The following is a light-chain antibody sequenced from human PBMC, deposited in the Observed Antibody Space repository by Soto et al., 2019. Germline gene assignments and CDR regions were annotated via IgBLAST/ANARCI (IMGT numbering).Light chain of an antibody. V-gene: IGLV2-14*02. CDR1: SSDVGSYKL. Sequence: QSALTQPASVSGSPGQSITISCTGTSSDVGSYKLVSWYQQHPGKAPKLLIYSNNQRPSGVPDRLSGSKSGTSASLAISGLQSEDEADYYCAAWDDSLNGYVFGPGTKVTVL. CDR3: AAWDDSLNGYV. CDR2: SNN. J-gene: IGLJ1*01.